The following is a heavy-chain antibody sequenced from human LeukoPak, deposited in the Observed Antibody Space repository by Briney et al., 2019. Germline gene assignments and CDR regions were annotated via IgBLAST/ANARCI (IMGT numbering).Heavy chain of an antibody. CDR2: IKQDGSEK. J-gene: IGHJ3*01. CDR3: ARVRGGFFNAFDV. CDR1: GFAFSSYW. Sequence: GGSLRLSCAASGFAFSSYWMSWVRQAPGKGLEWVANIKQDGSEKYYVDSVKGRFTISRDNAKTSLYLQMSSLRAEDTAMYYCARVRGGFFNAFDVWGQGTMVTVSS. D-gene: IGHD3-16*01. V-gene: IGHV3-7*01.